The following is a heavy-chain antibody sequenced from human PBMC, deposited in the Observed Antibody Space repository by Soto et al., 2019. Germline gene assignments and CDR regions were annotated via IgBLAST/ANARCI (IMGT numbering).Heavy chain of an antibody. D-gene: IGHD6-13*01. CDR1: GFTVSSNY. V-gene: IGHV3-66*01. CDR3: ARDSSSWYRWFDP. Sequence: GGSLRLSCAASGFTVSSNYMSWVRQAPGKGLEWVSVIYSGGSTYYADSVKGRFTISRDNSKNTLYLQMNSLRAEDTAVYYCARDSSSWYRWFDPWGQGTLVTVSS. CDR2: IYSGGST. J-gene: IGHJ5*02.